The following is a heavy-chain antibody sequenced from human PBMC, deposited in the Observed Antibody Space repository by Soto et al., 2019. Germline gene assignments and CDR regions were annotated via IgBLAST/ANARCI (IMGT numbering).Heavy chain of an antibody. J-gene: IGHJ6*02. CDR1: GGSFIGYY. D-gene: IGHD3-10*01. Sequence: SVTLSCPCSVCGGSFIGYYCIFIRQPPFNWLAWIVEINHSGTSNYNPSLKIRVSISVDTSKNHFSLKLCSVTAAATAGYGRSTGCGLGSGTGFYYYYGMDPWGQGTRVTV. V-gene: IGHV4-34*01. CDR3: STGCGLGSGTGFYYYYGMDP. CDR2: INHSGTS.